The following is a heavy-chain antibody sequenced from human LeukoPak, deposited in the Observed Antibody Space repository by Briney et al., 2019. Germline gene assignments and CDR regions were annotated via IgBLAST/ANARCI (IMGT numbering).Heavy chain of an antibody. Sequence: PSETLSLTCAVYGGSFSGYYWSRIRQPPGKGLEWIGEINHSGSTNYNPSLKSRVTISVDTSKNQFSLKLSSVTAADTAVYYCARVWGPSIAARRPYWCFDLWGRGTLVTVSS. D-gene: IGHD6-6*01. J-gene: IGHJ2*01. CDR3: ARVWGPSIAARRPYWCFDL. V-gene: IGHV4-34*01. CDR2: INHSGST. CDR1: GGSFSGYY.